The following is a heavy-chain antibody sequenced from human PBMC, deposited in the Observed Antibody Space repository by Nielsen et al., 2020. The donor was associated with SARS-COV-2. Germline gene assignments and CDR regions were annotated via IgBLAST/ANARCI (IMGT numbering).Heavy chain of an antibody. CDR2: ISGSGGSK. J-gene: IGHJ4*02. CDR1: GFTFSTYS. Sequence: GESLKISCAASGFTFSTYSLNWVRHAPGKGLEWVSAISGSGGSKYYANSVKGRFTISRDNSKNTLYLQMNSLRDEDTAVYYCAKDPPRRYYYGSGSYPGGDYWGQGTLVTVSS. CDR3: AKDPPRRYYYGSGSYPGGDY. V-gene: IGHV3-23*01. D-gene: IGHD3-10*01.